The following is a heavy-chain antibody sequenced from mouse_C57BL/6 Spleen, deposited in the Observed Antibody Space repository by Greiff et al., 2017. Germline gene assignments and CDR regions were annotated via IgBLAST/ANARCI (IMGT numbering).Heavy chain of an antibody. CDR2: ISYDGSN. J-gene: IGHJ4*01. Sequence: EVQLQESGPGLVKPSQSLSLTCSVTGYSITSGYYWNWIRQFPGNKLEWMGYISYDGSNNYNPSLKNRISITRDTSKNQFFLKLNSVTTEDTATYYCARYYGYAMDYWGQGTSGTVSS. V-gene: IGHV3-6*01. CDR3: ARYYGYAMDY. CDR1: GYSITSGYY. D-gene: IGHD1-1*02.